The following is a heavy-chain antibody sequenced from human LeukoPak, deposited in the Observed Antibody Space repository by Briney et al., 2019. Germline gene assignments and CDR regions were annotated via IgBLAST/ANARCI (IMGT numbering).Heavy chain of an antibody. Sequence: GGSLRLSCAASGFTVSSNYMSWVRQAPGKGLEWVSVIYSGGSTYYADSVKGRFTISRDNSKNTLYLQMNSLRAEDTAVYYCARDRNYYDSSGYYDYWGQGTLVTVSS. J-gene: IGHJ4*02. CDR1: GFTVSSNY. D-gene: IGHD3-22*01. V-gene: IGHV3-66*01. CDR2: IYSGGST. CDR3: ARDRNYYDSSGYYDY.